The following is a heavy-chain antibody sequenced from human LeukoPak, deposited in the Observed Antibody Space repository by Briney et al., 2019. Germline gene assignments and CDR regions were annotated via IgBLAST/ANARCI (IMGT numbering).Heavy chain of an antibody. CDR2: ISSSGSTI. V-gene: IGHV3-48*03. Sequence: PGGSLRLSCAASGFTFSSYGMNWVRQAPGKGLEWVSYISSSGSTIYYADSLKGRFTISRDNAKNSLYLQMNSLRAEDTAVYYCVRARGGDYVGHWGQGTLVTVSS. CDR1: GFTFSSYG. CDR3: VRARGGDYVGH. J-gene: IGHJ5*02. D-gene: IGHD4-17*01.